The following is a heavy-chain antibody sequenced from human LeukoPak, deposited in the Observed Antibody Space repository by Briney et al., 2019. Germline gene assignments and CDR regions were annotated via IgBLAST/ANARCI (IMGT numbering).Heavy chain of an antibody. CDR1: GGSFSGYY. CDR3: ATCGGGIAAAGSLDY. D-gene: IGHD6-13*01. Sequence: SETLSLTCAVYGGSFSGYYWSWIRQPPGKGLEWIGETNHSGSTNYNPSLKSRVTISADTSKNQFSLKLSSVTAADTAVYYCATCGGGIAAAGSLDYWGQGTLVTVSS. CDR2: TNHSGST. J-gene: IGHJ4*02. V-gene: IGHV4-34*01.